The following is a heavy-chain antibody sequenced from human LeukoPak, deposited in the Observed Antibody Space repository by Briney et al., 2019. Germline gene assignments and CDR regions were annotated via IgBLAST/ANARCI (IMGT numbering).Heavy chain of an antibody. CDR2: IYYSGKT. CDR1: GGSISRSSHY. CDR3: ASIAWFAEFYFDC. V-gene: IGHV4-39*01. Sequence: SETLSLTCSVSGGSISRSSHYLGWVRQPPGKGLEWIGSIYYSGKTYYNPSLKSRVTISEDTSKNQFSLKLSSVTAADTAVYYCASIAWFAEFYFDCWGQGTLVTVSS. D-gene: IGHD3-10*01. J-gene: IGHJ4*02.